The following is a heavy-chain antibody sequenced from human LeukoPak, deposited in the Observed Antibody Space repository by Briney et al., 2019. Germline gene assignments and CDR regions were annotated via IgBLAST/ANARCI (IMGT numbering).Heavy chain of an antibody. CDR1: GGSFSGYY. D-gene: IGHD2-2*01. CDR2: INHSGST. J-gene: IGHJ5*02. CDR3: AXXRXXGRFVVVPAATFDP. Sequence: PEILSLTCAVYGGSFSGYYWSWIRQPPGKGLEWIGEINHSGSTNYNPSLKSRVTISVDTSKNQFSLKLSSVTAADTAVYYCAXXRXXGRFVVVPAATFDPWGQGTLVTVSS. V-gene: IGHV4-34*01.